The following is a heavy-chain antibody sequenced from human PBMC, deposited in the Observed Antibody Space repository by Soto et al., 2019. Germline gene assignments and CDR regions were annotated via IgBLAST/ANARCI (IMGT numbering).Heavy chain of an antibody. CDR3: ATPWDDILTGSPLYGMDV. J-gene: IGHJ6*02. V-gene: IGHV3-30-3*01. Sequence: SLRLSCAASGFTFSSYAMHWVRQVPGKGLEWVAVISYDGSNKYYADSVKGRFTISRDNSKNTLYLQMNSLRAEDTAVYYCATPWDDILTGSPLYGMDVWGQGTTVTVSS. CDR2: ISYDGSNK. D-gene: IGHD3-9*01. CDR1: GFTFSSYA.